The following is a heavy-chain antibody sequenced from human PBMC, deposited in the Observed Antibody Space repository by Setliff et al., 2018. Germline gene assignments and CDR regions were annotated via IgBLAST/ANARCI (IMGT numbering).Heavy chain of an antibody. CDR3: ARAPGYGSGSYYKYGMDV. Sequence: ASVKVSCKASGGTFSSYAISWVRQAPGQGLEWMGGIIPILGTANYAQKFQGRVTITADESTSTAYMKLSSRRSEDTAVYYCARAPGYGSGSYYKYGMDVWGQGTTVTVSS. J-gene: IGHJ6*02. D-gene: IGHD3-10*01. CDR2: IIPILGTA. V-gene: IGHV1-69*13. CDR1: GGTFSSYA.